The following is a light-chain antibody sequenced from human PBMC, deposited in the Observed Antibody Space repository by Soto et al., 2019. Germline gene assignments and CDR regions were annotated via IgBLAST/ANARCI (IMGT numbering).Light chain of an antibody. CDR2: WAS. J-gene: IGKJ2*01. V-gene: IGKV4-1*01. CDR3: QQYYSTPHT. Sequence: DIVMTQSPDSLAVSLGERATINCKSSQSVLYSSNNKNYLAWYQQKPGQPPKLLIYWASTRESGVPDRYSGSGSGTDFILTISSLQAEDVAVYYCQQYYSTPHTFGPGTKLEIK. CDR1: QSVLYSSNNKNY.